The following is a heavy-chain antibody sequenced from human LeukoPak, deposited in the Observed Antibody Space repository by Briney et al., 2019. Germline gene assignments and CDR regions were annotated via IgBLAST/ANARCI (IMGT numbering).Heavy chain of an antibody. V-gene: IGHV5-51*01. Sequence: GESLKISCKGFGFSFTSYWIGWVRQMPGKGLEWMGIIYPGESDTRYRPSFEGQVAISADKSISTAYLQWSSLKASDTAMYYCARSRAAAGRKNNYYYFYGMDVWGQGTTVTVSS. CDR1: GFSFTSYW. CDR3: ARSRAAAGRKNNYYYFYGMDV. CDR2: IYPGESDT. J-gene: IGHJ6*02. D-gene: IGHD6-13*01.